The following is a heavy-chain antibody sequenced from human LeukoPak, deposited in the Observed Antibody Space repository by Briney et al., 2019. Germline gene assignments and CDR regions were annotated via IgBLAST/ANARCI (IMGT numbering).Heavy chain of an antibody. CDR1: GGSISSYY. J-gene: IGHJ6*03. CDR2: IYYSGST. CDR3: AGGSYYYYYYMDV. V-gene: IGHV4-59*01. D-gene: IGHD3-10*01. Sequence: SETLSLTCTVSGGSISSYYWSWIRQPPGKGLEWIGYIYYSGSTNYNPSLKSRVTISVDTSKNQFSLKLSSVTAADTAVYYCAGGSYYYYYYMDVWGKGTTVTVSS.